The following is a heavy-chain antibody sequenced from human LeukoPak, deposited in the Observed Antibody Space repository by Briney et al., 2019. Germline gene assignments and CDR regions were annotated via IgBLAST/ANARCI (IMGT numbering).Heavy chain of an antibody. CDR1: GYTFTGYY. CDR2: MNPNSGNT. CDR3: ARGWASRAPSMDV. D-gene: IGHD1-26*01. V-gene: IGHV1-8*02. J-gene: IGHJ6*02. Sequence: ASVKVSCKASGYTFTGYYMHWVRQATGQGLEWMGWMNPNSGNTGYAQKFQGRVTMTRNTSISTAYMELSSLRSEDTAVYYCARGWASRAPSMDVWGQGTTVTVSS.